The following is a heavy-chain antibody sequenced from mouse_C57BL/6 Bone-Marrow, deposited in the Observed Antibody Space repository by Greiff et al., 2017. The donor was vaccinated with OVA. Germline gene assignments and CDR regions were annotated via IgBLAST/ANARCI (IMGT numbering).Heavy chain of an antibody. CDR1: GYAFSSYW. CDR2: IYPGDGDT. Sequence: VHLVESGAELVKPGASVKISCKASGYAFSSYWMNWVKQRPGKGLEWIGQIYPGDGDTNYNGKFKGKATLTADKSSSTAYMQLSSLTSEDSAVYFCARRPYYGSSSAWFAYWGQGTLVTVSA. CDR3: ARRPYYGSSSAWFAY. V-gene: IGHV1-80*01. D-gene: IGHD1-1*01. J-gene: IGHJ3*01.